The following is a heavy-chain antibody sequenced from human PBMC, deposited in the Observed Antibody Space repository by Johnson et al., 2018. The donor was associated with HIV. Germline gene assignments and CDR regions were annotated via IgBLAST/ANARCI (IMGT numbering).Heavy chain of an antibody. CDR1: EFTFSTYW. J-gene: IGHJ3*02. CDR2: IKQDGREK. D-gene: IGHD6-13*01. Sequence: VQLVESGGGSVQPGGSLSLSCAASEFTFSTYWMTWVRQAPGKGLEWVANIKQDGREKNYVDSVKGRFTISRDNAKNSLYLQMNSLRAGDTAVYYCARRNSSWDAFDIWGQGTMVTVSS. V-gene: IGHV3-7*02. CDR3: ARRNSSWDAFDI.